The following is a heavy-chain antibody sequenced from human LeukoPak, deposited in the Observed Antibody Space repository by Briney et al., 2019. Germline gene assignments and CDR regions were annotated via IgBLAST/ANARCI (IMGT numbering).Heavy chain of an antibody. D-gene: IGHD5-18*01. CDR3: AKDDTWIQLWSTKTFDY. CDR2: ISGSGGST. CDR1: GFTFSSYA. V-gene: IGHV3-23*01. J-gene: IGHJ4*02. Sequence: PGGSLRLSCAASGFTFSSYAMSWVRQAPGKGLVWVSAISGSGGSTYYADSVKGRFTISRDNSKNTLYLQMNSLRAEDTAVYYCAKDDTWIQLWSTKTFDYWGQGTLVTVSS.